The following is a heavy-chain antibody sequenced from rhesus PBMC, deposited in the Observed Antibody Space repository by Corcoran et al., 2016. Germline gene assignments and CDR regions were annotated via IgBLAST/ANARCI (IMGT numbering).Heavy chain of an antibody. CDR2: IYGSNTST. CDR3: ARGYCSSTYCSSHGVDWYFDL. V-gene: IGHV4S10*01. Sequence: QVQLQESGPGVVKPSETLSLTCAVSGGSISDSYRWSWIRQPPGKGLEWIGYIYGSNTSTTYNPALKGRGTISKDTSTNPLSCKLRSVTAADSDVYYCARGYCSSTYCSSHGVDWYFDLWGPDTPITISS. D-gene: IGHD2-15*01. CDR1: GGSISDSYR. J-gene: IGHJ2*01.